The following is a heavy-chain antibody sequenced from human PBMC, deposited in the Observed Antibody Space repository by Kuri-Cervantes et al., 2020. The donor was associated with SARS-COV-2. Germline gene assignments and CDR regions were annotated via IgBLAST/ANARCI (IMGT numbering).Heavy chain of an antibody. D-gene: IGHD3-10*01. CDR1: GFTFSSYW. CDR2: INSDGSST. CDR3: ARVPSITMVRGANSYGIDD. J-gene: IGHJ6*02. V-gene: IGHV3-74*01. Sequence: GESLKISCAASGFTFSSYWMHWVRQAPGKGLVWVSRINSDGSSTSYADSVKGRFTISRDNAKNTLYLQMNSLRAEDTAVYYCARVPSITMVRGANSYGIDDWGQGTTVTVSS.